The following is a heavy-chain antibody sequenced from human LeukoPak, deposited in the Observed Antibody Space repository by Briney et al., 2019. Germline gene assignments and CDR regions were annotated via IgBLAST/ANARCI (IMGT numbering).Heavy chain of an antibody. Sequence: GGSLRLSCAASGFTFSSYGMHWVRQAPGKGLEWVAVIWYDGSNKYYADSVKGRFTISRDNAKNSLYLQMNSLRDEDTAVYYCASGPPGTRFDYWGQGTLVTVSS. D-gene: IGHD1-1*01. J-gene: IGHJ4*02. V-gene: IGHV3-33*01. CDR1: GFTFSSYG. CDR3: ASGPPGTRFDY. CDR2: IWYDGSNK.